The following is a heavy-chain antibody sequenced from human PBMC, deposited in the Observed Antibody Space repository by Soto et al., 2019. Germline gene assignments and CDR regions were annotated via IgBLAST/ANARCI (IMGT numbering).Heavy chain of an antibody. J-gene: IGHJ3*02. D-gene: IGHD3-22*01. V-gene: IGHV5-51*01. CDR2: IYPGDSDT. CDR1: GYTFTDYW. Sequence: PGASLKISCKGSGYTFTDYWIGWVRQMPGKGLEWMGIIYPGDSDTRYSPSFQGQVTISADKSISTAYLQWSSLKASDTAMYYCARPYYYDTLDAFDIWGQGTMVTVSS. CDR3: ARPYYYDTLDAFDI.